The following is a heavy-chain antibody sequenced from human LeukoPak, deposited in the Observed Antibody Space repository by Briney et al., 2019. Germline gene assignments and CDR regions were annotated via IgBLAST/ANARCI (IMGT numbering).Heavy chain of an antibody. CDR1: GYTFTSYG. CDR2: ISTYNGNT. J-gene: IGHJ4*02. V-gene: IGHV1-18*01. D-gene: IGHD5-12*01. CDR3: ARGRGSTSRY. Sequence: ASVKVSCKAPGYTFTSYGITWVRQAPGQGLEWMGWISTYNGNTNYAQNLQGRVTMTTDTSTSTAYMELRSLRSDDTAVYYCARGRGSTSRYWGQGTLVTVSS.